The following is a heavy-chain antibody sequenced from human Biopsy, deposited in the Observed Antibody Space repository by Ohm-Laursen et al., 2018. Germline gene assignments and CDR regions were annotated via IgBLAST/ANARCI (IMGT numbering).Heavy chain of an antibody. D-gene: IGHD3-3*01. J-gene: IGHJ5*02. CDR2: INGSGGST. CDR1: GFTFKNYA. CDR3: ARDLYDFCGGCPFDP. V-gene: IGHV3-23*01. Sequence: SLRLSCSSSGFTFKNYAMIWVRQAPGTGLEFVSVINGSGGSTYYAYPVKGLFTISRDNSKNTLYLQMNILRAEDTAMYYCARDLYDFCGGCPFDPGGQGTLVTVS.